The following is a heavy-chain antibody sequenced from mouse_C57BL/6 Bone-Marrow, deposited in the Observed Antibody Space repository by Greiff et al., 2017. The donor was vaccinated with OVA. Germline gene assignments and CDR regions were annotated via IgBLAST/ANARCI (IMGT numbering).Heavy chain of an antibody. CDR2: IDPSDSYT. J-gene: IGHJ2*01. Sequence: QVQLQQPGAELVKPGASVKLSCKASGYTFTSYWMQWVKQRPGQGLEWIGEIDPSDSYTNYKQKFKGKATLTVDTSSSTAYMQLSSLTSEDSAVYYCAREGIYYGNYGNYFDYWGQGTTLTVSS. CDR1: GYTFTSYW. V-gene: IGHV1-50*01. D-gene: IGHD2-1*01. CDR3: AREGIYYGNYGNYFDY.